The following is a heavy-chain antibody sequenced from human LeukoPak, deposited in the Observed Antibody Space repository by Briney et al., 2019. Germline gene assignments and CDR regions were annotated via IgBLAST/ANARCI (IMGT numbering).Heavy chain of an antibody. D-gene: IGHD6-13*01. Sequence: GRSLRLSCAASGFTFSTYGMHWVRQAPGKGLEWVSYISSSGSTIYYADSVKGRFTISRDNAKNSLYLQMNSLRAEDTAVYYCAKGGIHRGYYYYYMDVWGRGTPVTISS. CDR1: GFTFSTYG. V-gene: IGHV3-48*04. CDR3: AKGGIHRGYYYYYMDV. J-gene: IGHJ6*03. CDR2: ISSSGSTI.